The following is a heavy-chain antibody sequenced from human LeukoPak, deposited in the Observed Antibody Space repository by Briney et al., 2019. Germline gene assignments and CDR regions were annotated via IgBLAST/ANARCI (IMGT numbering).Heavy chain of an antibody. D-gene: IGHD1-26*01. V-gene: IGHV3-23*01. J-gene: IGHJ4*02. CDR3: AKDLRQWELDGFDY. CDR2: ISGSGGST. Sequence: GGSLRLSCAASGFTFSSYAMSWVRQAPGEGLEGVSAISGSGGSTYYADSVKGRFTISRDNSKNTLYLQMNSLRAEDTAVYYCAKDLRQWELDGFDYWGQGTLVTVSS. CDR1: GFTFSSYA.